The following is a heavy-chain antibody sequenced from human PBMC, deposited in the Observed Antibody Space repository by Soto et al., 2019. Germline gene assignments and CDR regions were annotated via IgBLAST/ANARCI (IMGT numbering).Heavy chain of an antibody. CDR1: GFTFSTYW. Sequence: EVQLVESGGGLVQPGGSLRLSCAASGFTFSTYWMAWVRQAPGKGLEWVANINQDESDKNYVGFVKGRFTISRDNAKKSLYLQMNSLRAEDTALYYCARDVSGSLDYWGQGTLVTVSS. CDR3: ARDVSGSLDY. J-gene: IGHJ4*02. CDR2: INQDESDK. V-gene: IGHV3-7*01. D-gene: IGHD1-26*01.